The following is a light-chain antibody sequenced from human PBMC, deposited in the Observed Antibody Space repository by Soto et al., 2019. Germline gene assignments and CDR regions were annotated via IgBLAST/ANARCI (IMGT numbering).Light chain of an antibody. Sequence: QSVLTQPASVSGSPGQSITISCTGTSSDVGSYNLVPWYQQHPGKAPKLMIYEGSKRPSGVSNRFSGSKSGNTASLTISGLQAEDEADYYCCSYAGSSTVFGGGTKVTVL. CDR3: CSYAGSSTV. J-gene: IGLJ2*01. CDR1: SSDVGSYNL. CDR2: EGS. V-gene: IGLV2-23*01.